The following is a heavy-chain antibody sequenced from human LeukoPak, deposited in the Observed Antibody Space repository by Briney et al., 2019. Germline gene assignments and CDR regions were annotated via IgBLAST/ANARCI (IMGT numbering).Heavy chain of an antibody. CDR3: ARGSSPYNWYFDL. Sequence: GASVKVSCEASGYRLTNHGISWVRQAPGQGREWVGWIAADSGDIHGYTHYAEKLQGRVSMTTDTSTDTAYMDLRSLTSDDTAVYYCARGSSPYNWYFDLWGRGTLITVSS. V-gene: IGHV1-18*01. J-gene: IGHJ2*01. CDR1: GYRLTNHG. D-gene: IGHD4-11*01. CDR2: IAADSGDIHGYT.